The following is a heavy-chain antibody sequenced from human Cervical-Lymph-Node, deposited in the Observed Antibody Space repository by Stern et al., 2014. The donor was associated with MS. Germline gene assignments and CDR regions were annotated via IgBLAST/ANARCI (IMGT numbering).Heavy chain of an antibody. CDR1: GFSLSTSGMC. V-gene: IGHV2-70*11. Sequence: VTLKESGPALVKPTQTLTLTCTFSGFSLSTSGMCVSWIRQPPGKALEWLPRLVWDDDKYYSTSLKTRLTISKDTSKNQVVLTMTNMDPVDTATYYCARIRLHYYDSSGYYFPDYWGQGTLVTVSS. J-gene: IGHJ4*02. CDR2: LVWDDDK. D-gene: IGHD3-22*01. CDR3: ARIRLHYYDSSGYYFPDY.